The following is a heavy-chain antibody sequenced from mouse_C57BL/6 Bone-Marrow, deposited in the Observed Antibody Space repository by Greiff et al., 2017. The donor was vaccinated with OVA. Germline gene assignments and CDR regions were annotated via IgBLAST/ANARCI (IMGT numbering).Heavy chain of an antibody. CDR3: ARWGDYGSFDY. Sequence: QVQLQQSGAELVRPGTSVKLSCKASGYTFTSYWMHWVKQRPGQGLEWIGVIDPSDSYTNYNQKFKGKATLTVDTSSSTAYMQLSSLTSEDSAVYYCARWGDYGSFDYWGQGTTLTVSS. D-gene: IGHD1-1*01. CDR2: IDPSDSYT. J-gene: IGHJ2*01. V-gene: IGHV1-59*01. CDR1: GYTFTSYW.